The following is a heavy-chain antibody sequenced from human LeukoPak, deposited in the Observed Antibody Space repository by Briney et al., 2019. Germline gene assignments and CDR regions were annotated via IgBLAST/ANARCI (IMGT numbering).Heavy chain of an antibody. CDR3: ARASRGTFGYMDV. CDR1: GGSFSGYY. CDR2: INHSGST. V-gene: IGHV4-34*01. J-gene: IGHJ6*03. Sequence: SETLSLTCAVCGGSFSGYYWSWIRQPPGKGLEWIGEINHSGSTNYNPSLKSRVTISVDTSKNQFSLKMSSVTAADTAVSYCARASRGTFGYMDVWGKGTTVTVSS. D-gene: IGHD2-2*01.